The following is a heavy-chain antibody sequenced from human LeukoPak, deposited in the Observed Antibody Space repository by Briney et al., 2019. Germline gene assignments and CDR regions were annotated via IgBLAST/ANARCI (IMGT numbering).Heavy chain of an antibody. D-gene: IGHD2-8*01. CDR3: ARAKRMWYFDL. CDR2: INWDGGST. J-gene: IGHJ2*01. V-gene: IGHV3-20*04. Sequence: GGSLRLSCAASGFTFDDYGMSWVRQAPGKGLEWVSGINWDGGSTGYADSVKGRFTISRDNAKNSLYLQMNSLRAEDTALYYCARAKRMWYFDLWGRGTLVTVSS. CDR1: GFTFDDYG.